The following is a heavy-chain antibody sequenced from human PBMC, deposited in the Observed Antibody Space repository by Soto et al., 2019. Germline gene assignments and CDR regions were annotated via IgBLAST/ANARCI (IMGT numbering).Heavy chain of an antibody. J-gene: IGHJ6*02. CDR3: ARDPLTYSSGWFISADYYGMDV. V-gene: IGHV2-26*01. Sequence: SCPTLANPTETLTLTCTVSGFSLSNARMGASWIRQPPGKPLEWLAHIFSIDETSYSTSLKSRLAISKDTSKSQVVLTMTNMDPVDTATYYCARDPLTYSSGWFISADYYGMDVWGQGTTVTVSS. D-gene: IGHD6-19*01. CDR2: IFSIDET. CDR1: GFSLSNARMG.